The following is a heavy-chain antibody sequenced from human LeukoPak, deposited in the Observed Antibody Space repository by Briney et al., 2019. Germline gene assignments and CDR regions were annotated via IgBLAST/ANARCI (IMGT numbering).Heavy chain of an antibody. D-gene: IGHD2-15*01. CDR2: INPNSGGT. CDR3: ARDLRYCSGGSCYDTNWFDP. J-gene: IGHJ5*02. CDR1: GYTFTVYY. Sequence: GASVKVSCKASGYTFTVYYMHWVRQAPGQGLEWMGWINPNSGGTNYAQKFQGRVTMTRDTSISTAYMELSRLRSDDTAVYYCARDLRYCSGGSCYDTNWFDPWGQGTLVTVSS. V-gene: IGHV1-2*02.